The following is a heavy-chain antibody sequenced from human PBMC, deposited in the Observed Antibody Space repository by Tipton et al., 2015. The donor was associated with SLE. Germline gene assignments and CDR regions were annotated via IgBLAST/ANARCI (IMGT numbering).Heavy chain of an antibody. Sequence: TLSLTCTISGDSISNNNYYWGWIRQPPGEGLELIGNINYSGTTYYNPSLKTRVTISVDASKTQFSLRLTSVTAADTAVYYCARYCGSATCLGFWFSWGQGTLVTVSS. J-gene: IGHJ5*02. CDR3: ARYCGSATCLGFWFS. CDR1: GDSISNNNYY. D-gene: IGHD2-2*01. CDR2: INYSGTT. V-gene: IGHV4-39*07.